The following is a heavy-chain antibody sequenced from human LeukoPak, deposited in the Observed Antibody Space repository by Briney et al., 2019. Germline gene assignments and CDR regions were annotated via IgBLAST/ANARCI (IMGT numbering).Heavy chain of an antibody. V-gene: IGHV3-15*01. D-gene: IGHD3-10*01. CDR1: GFTFSNAW. Sequence: GGSLRLSCAASGFTFSNAWMSWVRQAPGKGLEWVGRIKSKTDGGTTDYAAPVKGRFTISRDDSKNTLYLQMNSLKTEDTAVYYCTTVSSTRGGYYYYYYMDVWGEGTTVTVSS. CDR2: IKSKTDGGTT. CDR3: TTVSSTRGGYYYYYYMDV. J-gene: IGHJ6*03.